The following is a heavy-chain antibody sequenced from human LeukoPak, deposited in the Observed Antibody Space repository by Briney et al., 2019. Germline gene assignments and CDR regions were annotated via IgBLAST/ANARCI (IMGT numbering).Heavy chain of an antibody. D-gene: IGHD3-16*01. CDR1: GFRFSDFT. CDR3: GKEGGA. V-gene: IGHV3-23*01. J-gene: IGHJ5*02. Sequence: GGSLRLSWAASGFRFSDFTMTWVRQAPGKGPEWVSAIGGRGTSTYYADSLGGRFTISRDNSKDMLYLQMNSLKVEDTATYYCGKEGGAWGQGTKVTVSS. CDR2: IGGRGTST.